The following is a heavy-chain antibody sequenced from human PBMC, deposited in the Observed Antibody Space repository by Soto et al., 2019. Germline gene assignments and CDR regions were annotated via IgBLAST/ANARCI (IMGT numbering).Heavy chain of an antibody. V-gene: IGHV4-34*01. J-gene: IGHJ6*03. D-gene: IGHD2-2*01. CDR1: GGSFSGYY. CDR2: INHSGST. CDR3: ARGIAGMVVPAARSYMDV. Sequence: SETLSLTCAVYGGSFSGYYWSWIRQPPGKGLEWIGEINHSGSTNYNPSLKSRVTISVDTSKNQFSLKLSSVTAADTAVYYCARGIAGMVVPAARSYMDVWGKGTTVTVSS.